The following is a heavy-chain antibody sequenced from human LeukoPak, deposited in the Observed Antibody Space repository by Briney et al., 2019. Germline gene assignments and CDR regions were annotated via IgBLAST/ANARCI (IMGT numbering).Heavy chain of an antibody. CDR3: VRQKITTSDY. J-gene: IGHJ4*02. D-gene: IGHD3-16*01. CDR1: GGPINSSSHY. V-gene: IGHV4-39*01. CDR2: IYYSGST. Sequence: SETLSLTCTVSGGPINSSSHYWGWIRQPPGKGLEWIGSIYYSGSTYYNPSLKSRVTISVDTSKNQFSLKLNSVTAADTAVYYCVRQKITTSDYWGQGTLVTVPS.